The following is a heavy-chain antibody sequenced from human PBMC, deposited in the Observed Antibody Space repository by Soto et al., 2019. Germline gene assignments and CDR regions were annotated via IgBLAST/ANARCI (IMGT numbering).Heavy chain of an antibody. CDR1: GGSISSGGYY. D-gene: IGHD3-10*01. CDR3: ARGVTMVRGVIHPPYFDY. CDR2: IYYSGST. Sequence: QVQLQESGPGLVKPSQTLSLTCTVSGGSISSGGYYWSWIRQHPGKGLEWIGYIYYSGSTYYNPSLKSRVTISVDTSKSQFSLKLSSVTAADTAVYYCARGVTMVRGVIHPPYFDYWGQGTLVTVSS. V-gene: IGHV4-31*03. J-gene: IGHJ4*02.